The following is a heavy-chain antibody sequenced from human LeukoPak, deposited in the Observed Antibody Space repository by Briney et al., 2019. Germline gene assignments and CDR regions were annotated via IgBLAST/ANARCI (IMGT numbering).Heavy chain of an antibody. V-gene: IGHV3-23*01. CDR2: ISGSGGST. CDR1: GFTFSSYA. D-gene: IGHD3-3*01. Sequence: PGGSLRLSCAASGFTFSSYAMSWVRQAPGKGLELVSAISGSGGSTYHAHSEKGRFTISRDNSKNTLYLQMNSLRAEDTAVYYCAKDLQPLEWLSPYFDYWGQGTLVTVSS. CDR3: AKDLQPLEWLSPYFDY. J-gene: IGHJ4*02.